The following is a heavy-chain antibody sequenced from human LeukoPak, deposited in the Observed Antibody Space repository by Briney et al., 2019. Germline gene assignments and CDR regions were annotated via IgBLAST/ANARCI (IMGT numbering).Heavy chain of an antibody. Sequence: SETLSLTCTVSGGSISSYYWSWIRQPPGKGLEWIGYIYYSGSTNYNPSLKSRVTISVDTSKNQFSLKLSSVTAADTAVYYCARNGFTTAAFDIWGQGTMVTVSS. CDR1: GGSISSYY. V-gene: IGHV4-59*01. J-gene: IGHJ3*02. D-gene: IGHD3-22*01. CDR3: ARNGFTTAAFDI. CDR2: IYYSGST.